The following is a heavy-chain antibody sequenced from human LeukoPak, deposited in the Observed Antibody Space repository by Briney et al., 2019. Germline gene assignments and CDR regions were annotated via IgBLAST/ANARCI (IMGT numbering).Heavy chain of an antibody. CDR1: GGSISSYY. Sequence: SETLSLTCTASGGSISSYYWSWIRQPPGKGREWIGYIYYSGSTNYNPSLKSRVTISVDTSKNQFSLKLSSVTAADTAVYYCARXSGXAXPDXFDYWGQGTLVTVS. V-gene: IGHV4-59*01. CDR3: ARXSGXAXPDXFDY. J-gene: IGHJ4*02. CDR2: IYYSGST. D-gene: IGHD5-12*01.